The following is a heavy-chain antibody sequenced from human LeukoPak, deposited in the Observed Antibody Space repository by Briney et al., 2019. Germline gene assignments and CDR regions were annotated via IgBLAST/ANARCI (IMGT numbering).Heavy chain of an antibody. CDR3: ARDYSSGWYDY. V-gene: IGHV4-34*01. J-gene: IGHJ4*02. D-gene: IGHD6-19*01. CDR2: INHSGST. Sequence: SETLSLTCAVYGGSFSGYYWSWIRQPPGKGLEWIGEINHSGSTNYNPSLKSRVTISVDTSKNQFSLKLSSVTAADTAVYYCARDYSSGWYDYWGQGTLVTVSS. CDR1: GGSFSGYY.